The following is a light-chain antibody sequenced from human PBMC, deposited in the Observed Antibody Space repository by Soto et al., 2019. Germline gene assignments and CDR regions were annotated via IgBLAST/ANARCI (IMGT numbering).Light chain of an antibody. CDR1: QSISRW. J-gene: IGKJ1*01. CDR2: DAS. V-gene: IGKV1-5*01. CDR3: QQYSDYSGM. Sequence: DIQMTQSPSTLSASVGDRVTITCRASQSISRWLAWHQQKPGKAPRLLIYDASNLQRGVPSRFSGSGAGTGFTLTITTVQPEDFATYYCQQYSDYSGMLGQGTKVEIK.